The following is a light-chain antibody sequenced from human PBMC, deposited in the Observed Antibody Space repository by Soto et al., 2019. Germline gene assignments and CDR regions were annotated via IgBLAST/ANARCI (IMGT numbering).Light chain of an antibody. CDR1: QSISGW. Sequence: DIQMTQSPSTLSASVGDRVTITCRASQSISGWLAWYQQKPGKAPKLLIYDVSNLESGVPSRFSGSGSGTDFTLIITNLQPDDFATYYCLQYNSFPHTFGQGTKLEIK. J-gene: IGKJ2*01. CDR2: DVS. V-gene: IGKV1-5*01. CDR3: LQYNSFPHT.